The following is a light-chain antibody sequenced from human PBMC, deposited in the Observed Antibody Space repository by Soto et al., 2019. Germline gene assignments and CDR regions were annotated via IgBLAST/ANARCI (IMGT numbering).Light chain of an antibody. Sequence: DIQMTQSPSTLSASVGDRVTITCRASQSISTWLAWYQQEPWKAPKLLIHKASSLPSGVPSRFSGSACGTDFTLTISSLRPDGFSTYYCQQYNSYSPTLGQGTKVDIK. J-gene: IGKJ1*01. CDR1: QSISTW. CDR2: KAS. V-gene: IGKV1-5*03. CDR3: QQYNSYSPT.